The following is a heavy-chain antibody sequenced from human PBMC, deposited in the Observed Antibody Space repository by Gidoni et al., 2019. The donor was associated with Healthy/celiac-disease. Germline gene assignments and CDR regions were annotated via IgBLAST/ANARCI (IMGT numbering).Heavy chain of an antibody. V-gene: IGHV3-30-3*01. D-gene: IGHD3-10*01. CDR1: GFTFSSHA. CDR2: ISYDGSNK. Sequence: QVQLVESGGGVVQPGRSLRLSCAASGFTFSSHAMHWVRQAPGKGLEWVAVISYDGSNKYYADSVKGRFTISRDNSKNTLYLQMNSLRAEDTAVYYCARGHSSMVRSSNNWFDPWGQGTLVTVSS. CDR3: ARGHSSMVRSSNNWFDP. J-gene: IGHJ5*02.